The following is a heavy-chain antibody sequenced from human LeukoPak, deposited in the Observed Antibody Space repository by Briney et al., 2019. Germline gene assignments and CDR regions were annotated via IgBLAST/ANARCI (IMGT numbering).Heavy chain of an antibody. D-gene: IGHD3-9*01. CDR1: GGSISSGDYY. V-gene: IGHV4-30-4*01. Sequence: PSETLSLTWTVSGGSISSGDYYWSWIRQPPGKGLEWIGYIYYSGSTYYNPSLKSRVTISVDTSKNQFSLKLSSVTAADTAVYYCARGGGYDIFFDYWGQGTLVTVSS. CDR3: ARGGGYDIFFDY. J-gene: IGHJ4*02. CDR2: IYYSGST.